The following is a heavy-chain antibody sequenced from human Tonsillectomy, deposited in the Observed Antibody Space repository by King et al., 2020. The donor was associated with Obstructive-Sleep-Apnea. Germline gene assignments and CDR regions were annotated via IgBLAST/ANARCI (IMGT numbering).Heavy chain of an antibody. CDR2: IYSGTST. CDR1: GFSVSNNY. D-gene: IGHD6-19*01. Sequence: VQLVESGGGLVQPGGSLRLSCAASGFSVSNNYMSWVRQAPGKGLEWVSVIYSGTSTYYADSVKGRFTISRHNSKNTLYLQMNSLRAEDTAVYYCASSDYASGRYFEGFVYWGLGTLVTVSS. CDR3: ASSDYASGRYFEGFVY. J-gene: IGHJ4*02. V-gene: IGHV3-53*04.